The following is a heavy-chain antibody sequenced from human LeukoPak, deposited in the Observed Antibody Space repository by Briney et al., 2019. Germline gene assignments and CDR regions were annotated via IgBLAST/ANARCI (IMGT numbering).Heavy chain of an antibody. CDR3: ARDPDY. CDR1: GGSFSGYY. CDR2: INQSGST. J-gene: IGHJ4*02. V-gene: IGHV4-34*01. Sequence: SETLSLTCAIYGGSFSGYYWSWIRQPPGKGLEWIGEINQSGSTYYNASLKSRVTISVDTSKNQFSLRLSSVTAADTAVYYCARDPDYWGQGTVVTVSS.